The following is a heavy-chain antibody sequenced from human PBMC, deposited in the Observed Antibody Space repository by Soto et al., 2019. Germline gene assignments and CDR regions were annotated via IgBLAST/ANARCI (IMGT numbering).Heavy chain of an antibody. Sequence: SGGSLRLSCAASGFTFSSYAMHWVRQAPGKGLEWVAVISYDGSNKYYADSVKGRFTISRDNSKNTLYLQMNSLRAEDTAVYYCARDQTMVRGELYYFDYWGQGTLVTVSS. CDR1: GFTFSSYA. CDR2: ISYDGSNK. V-gene: IGHV3-30-3*01. J-gene: IGHJ4*02. D-gene: IGHD3-10*01. CDR3: ARDQTMVRGELYYFDY.